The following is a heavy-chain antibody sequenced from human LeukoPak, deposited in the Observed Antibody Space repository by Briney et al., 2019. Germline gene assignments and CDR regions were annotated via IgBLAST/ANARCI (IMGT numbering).Heavy chain of an antibody. J-gene: IGHJ4*02. Sequence: PSETLSLTCTVSGGSISSSSYYWGWIRQPPGKGLEWIGSIYYSGSTYYNPSLKSRVTISVDTSKNQFSLKLSSVTAADTAVYYCARGGSYYPSFDYWGQGTLVTVSS. CDR3: ARGGSYYPSFDY. D-gene: IGHD1-26*01. V-gene: IGHV4-39*07. CDR2: IYYSGST. CDR1: GGSISSSSYY.